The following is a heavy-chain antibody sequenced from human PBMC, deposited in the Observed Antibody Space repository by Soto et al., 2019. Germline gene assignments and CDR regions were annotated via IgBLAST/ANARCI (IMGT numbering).Heavy chain of an antibody. CDR2: IWYDGSNK. V-gene: IGHV3-33*01. D-gene: IGHD3-22*01. Sequence: GGSLRLSCAASGFTFSSYGMHWVRQAPGKGLEWVAVIWYDGSNKYYADSVKGRFAISRDNSKSTLYLQMNSLRAEDTAVYYCASNEGSGYHNWGQGILVTVSS. CDR3: ASNEGSGYHN. J-gene: IGHJ4*02. CDR1: GFTFSSYG.